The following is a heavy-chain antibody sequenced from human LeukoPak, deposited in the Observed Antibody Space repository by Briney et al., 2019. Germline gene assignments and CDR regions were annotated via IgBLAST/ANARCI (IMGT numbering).Heavy chain of an antibody. V-gene: IGHV3-23*01. Sequence: GGSLRLSCAASGFTFSSYGMSWVRQAPGKGLVWISAISGSGDRTYYADSVKGRFTISRDNSKNTLYLQMNSLRAEDTAVYYCAKAPMRFRGFDYWGQGTLVTVSS. CDR3: AKAPMRFRGFDY. CDR1: GFTFSSYG. J-gene: IGHJ4*02. D-gene: IGHD3-10*01. CDR2: ISGSGDRT.